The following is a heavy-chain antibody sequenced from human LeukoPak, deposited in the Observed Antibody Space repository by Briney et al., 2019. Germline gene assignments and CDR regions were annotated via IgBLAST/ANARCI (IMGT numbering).Heavy chain of an antibody. V-gene: IGHV3-23*01. Sequence: PGGSLRLSCAASGFTFSSYAMSWVRQAPGKGLNWVTGISGNGATTYYADSVKGRFTISRDNSKNTLYLQMNSLRAEDAAVYYCARSDYADSSGYAPLFDYWGQGTLVTVSS. J-gene: IGHJ4*02. CDR2: ISGNGATT. D-gene: IGHD3-22*01. CDR3: ARSDYADSSGYAPLFDY. CDR1: GFTFSSYA.